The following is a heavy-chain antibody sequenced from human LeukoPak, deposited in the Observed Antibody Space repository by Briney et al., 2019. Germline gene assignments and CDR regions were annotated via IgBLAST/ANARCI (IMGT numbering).Heavy chain of an antibody. J-gene: IGHJ4*02. CDR2: IRYDGSNK. V-gene: IGHV3-30*02. CDR1: GFTFSSYW. D-gene: IGHD3-9*01. CDR3: AKDIYDILTGYPPFGY. Sequence: GGSLRLSCAASGFTFSSYWMSWVRQAPGKGLEWVAFIRYDGSNKYYADSVKGRFTISRDNSKNTLYLQMNSLRAEDTAVYYCAKDIYDILTGYPPFGYWGQGTLVTVSS.